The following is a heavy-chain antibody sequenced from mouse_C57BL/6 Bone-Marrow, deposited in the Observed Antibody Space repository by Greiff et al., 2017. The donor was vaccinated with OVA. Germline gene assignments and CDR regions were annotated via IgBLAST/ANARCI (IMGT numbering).Heavy chain of an antibody. D-gene: IGHD2-1*01. J-gene: IGHJ3*01. V-gene: IGHV1-9*01. Sequence: QVQLQQSGAELMKPGASVKLSCKATGYTFTGYWIEWVKQRPGHGLEWIGEILPGSGSTNYNEKFKGKATLTADTSSNTAYMQLSSLTTEDSAIYYCALYGNYGFAYWGQGTLVTVSA. CDR1: GYTFTGYW. CDR3: ALYGNYGFAY. CDR2: ILPGSGST.